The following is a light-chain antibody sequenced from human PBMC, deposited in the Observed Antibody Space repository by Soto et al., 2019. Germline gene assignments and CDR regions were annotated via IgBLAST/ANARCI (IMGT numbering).Light chain of an antibody. Sequence: QSALTQPASVSGSPGQSITISCTGASSDVGGFDHVSWYQQHPGKVPRLMIYDVSSRPSGVSDRFSGSKSGNTASLTISGLPADDEADYYCNSITTTTPYVFGTGTKLTVL. CDR3: NSITTTTPYV. CDR2: DVS. J-gene: IGLJ1*01. V-gene: IGLV2-14*03. CDR1: SSDVGGFDH.